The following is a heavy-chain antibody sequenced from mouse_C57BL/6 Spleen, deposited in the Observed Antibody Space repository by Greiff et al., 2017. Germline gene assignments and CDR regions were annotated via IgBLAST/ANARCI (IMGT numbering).Heavy chain of an antibody. J-gene: IGHJ2*01. CDR3: ARGGFHFDY. Sequence: QVQLQQPGAELVRPGSSVKLSCKASGYTFTSYWMDWVKQRPGQGLEWIGNIYPSDSETHYNQKFKDKATLTVDKSSSTAYMQLSSLTSEDSAVYYGARGGFHFDYWGQGTTLTVSS. CDR2: IYPSDSET. CDR1: GYTFTSYW. V-gene: IGHV1-61*01.